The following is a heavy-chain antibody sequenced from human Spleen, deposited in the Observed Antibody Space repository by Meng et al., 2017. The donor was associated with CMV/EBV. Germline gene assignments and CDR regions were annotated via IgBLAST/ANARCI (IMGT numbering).Heavy chain of an antibody. CDR2: IKSDGFST. CDR3: ASTYGDYVTGNFDY. Sequence: GESLKISCAASGFTFSSYWMHWVRQAPGKGLVWVSRIKSDGFSTTYADSVKGRFTISRDNAENTLYLQLNSLRAEDTAVYYCASTYGDYVTGNFDYWGQGTLVTVSS. CDR1: GFTFSSYW. J-gene: IGHJ4*02. V-gene: IGHV3-74*01. D-gene: IGHD4-17*01.